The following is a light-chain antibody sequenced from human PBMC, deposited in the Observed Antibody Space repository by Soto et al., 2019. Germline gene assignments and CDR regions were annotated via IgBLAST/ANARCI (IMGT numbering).Light chain of an antibody. CDR2: DVR. CDR1: SSDVGAYKY. CDR3: SSYTTSSTLV. Sequence: QSALTQPASVSGSPGQSITISCTGTSSDVGAYKYVSWYQQHPGKAPKLMIYDVRNRPSGVSNRFSGSKSGNTASLTISGLQAEDEADYYCSSYTTSSTLVFGTGTKLTVL. V-gene: IGLV2-14*01. J-gene: IGLJ1*01.